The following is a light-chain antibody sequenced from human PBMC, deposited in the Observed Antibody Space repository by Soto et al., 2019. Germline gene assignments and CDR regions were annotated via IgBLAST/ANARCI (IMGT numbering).Light chain of an antibody. CDR1: QSVSSN. Sequence: EIVMAQSPATPSVSPGETATLSCRASQSVSSNLAWYQQKPGQAPRLLIYGASTRATGIPARFSGSGSGTEFTLTINSLQSEDFAVYYCQQYNNWPPLTFGGGTKVDIK. CDR2: GAS. CDR3: QQYNNWPPLT. V-gene: IGKV3-15*01. J-gene: IGKJ4*01.